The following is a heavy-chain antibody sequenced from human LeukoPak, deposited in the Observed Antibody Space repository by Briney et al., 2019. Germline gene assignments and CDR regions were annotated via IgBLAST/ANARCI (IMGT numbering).Heavy chain of an antibody. Sequence: ASVKVSCKASGYTFTGYYMHWVRQAPGQGLEWMGWINPNSGGTNYAQKFQGRVTMTRDTSISTAYMELSRLRSDDTAVYFCAKDEEVTGTNLGLILDAFDIWGQGTMVTVSS. CDR3: AKDEEVTGTNLGLILDAFDI. D-gene: IGHD1-20*01. V-gene: IGHV1-2*02. CDR1: GYTFTGYY. CDR2: INPNSGGT. J-gene: IGHJ3*02.